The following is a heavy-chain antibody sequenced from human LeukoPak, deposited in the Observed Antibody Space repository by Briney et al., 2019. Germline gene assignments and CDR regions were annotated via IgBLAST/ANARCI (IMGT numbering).Heavy chain of an antibody. Sequence: PGGSLRLSCAASGFTFSTSWMTWVRQAPGKGLDWLGNINPDGSRINYVDSVKGRFTFSRDNAKNSLFLQMNSLRAEDTAVFYCAKDHWFAVGNPDRDAVYNFDYWGRGTLVTVSS. CDR1: GFTFSTSW. V-gene: IGHV3-7*01. CDR3: AKDHWFAVGNPDRDAVYNFDY. J-gene: IGHJ4*02. CDR2: INPDGSRI. D-gene: IGHD1-26*01.